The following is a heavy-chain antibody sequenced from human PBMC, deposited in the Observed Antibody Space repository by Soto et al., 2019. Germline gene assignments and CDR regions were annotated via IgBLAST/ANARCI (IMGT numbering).Heavy chain of an antibody. CDR2: IYYSGST. J-gene: IGHJ6*02. D-gene: IGHD5-18*01. CDR3: ATQRGYSYGAYYYGMDV. CDR1: GGSISSSSYY. Sequence: SETLSLTCTVSGGSISSSSYYWGWIRQPPGKGLEWIGSIYYSGSTYYNPSLKSRVTISVDTSKNQFSLKLSSVTAADTAVYYCATQRGYSYGAYYYGMDVWGQGTTVT. V-gene: IGHV4-39*01.